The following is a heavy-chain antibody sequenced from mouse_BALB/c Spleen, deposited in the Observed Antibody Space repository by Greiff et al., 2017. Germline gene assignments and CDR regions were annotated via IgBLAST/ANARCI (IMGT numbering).Heavy chain of an antibody. CDR1: GFAFSSYD. V-gene: IGHV5-12-1*01. J-gene: IGHJ3*01. CDR2: ISSGGGST. D-gene: IGHD2-4*01. Sequence: EVKLVESGGGLVKPGGSLKLSCAASGFAFSSYDMSWVRQTPEKRLEWVAYISSGGGSTYYPDTVKGRFTISRDNAKNTLYLQMSSLKSEDTAMYYCARQGDYDPWFAYWGQGTLVTVSA. CDR3: ARQGDYDPWFAY.